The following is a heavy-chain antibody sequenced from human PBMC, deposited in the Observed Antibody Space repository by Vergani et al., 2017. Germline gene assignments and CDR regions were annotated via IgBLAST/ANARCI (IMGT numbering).Heavy chain of an antibody. V-gene: IGHV3-53*01. D-gene: IGHD3-22*01. J-gene: IGHJ5*02. CDR1: GFTVSDNY. CDR3: ARVASSGPLNGGWFDP. CDR2: IYSGGST. Sequence: EVQLVESGGGLIQPGGSLRLSCAASGFTVSDNYMSWVRQAPGKGLAWVSVIYSGGSTYYADSVKGRFTISRDNSKNTLYLQMNSLRAEDTAVYYCARVASSGPLNGGWFDPWGQGTLVTVSS.